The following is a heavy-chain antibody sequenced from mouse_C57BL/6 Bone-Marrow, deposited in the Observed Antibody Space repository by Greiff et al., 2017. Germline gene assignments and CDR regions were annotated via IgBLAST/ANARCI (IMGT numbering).Heavy chain of an antibody. J-gene: IGHJ1*03. D-gene: IGHD1-1*01. Sequence: VKLMESGPELVKPGASVKLSCKASGYTFTSYDINWVKQRPGQGLEWIGWIYPRDGSTKYNEKFKGKATLTVDTSSSTAYMELHSLTSEDSAVYFCASPLYYGSSYWYFDVWGTGTTVTVSS. CDR1: GYTFTSYD. CDR3: ASPLYYGSSYWYFDV. V-gene: IGHV1-85*01. CDR2: IYPRDGST.